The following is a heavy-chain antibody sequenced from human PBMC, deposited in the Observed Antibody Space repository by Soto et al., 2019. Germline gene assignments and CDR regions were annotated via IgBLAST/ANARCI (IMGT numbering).Heavy chain of an antibody. D-gene: IGHD3-3*01. CDR1: GYTFTSYD. J-gene: IGHJ6*02. Sequence: ASVKVSCKASGYTFTSYDINWVRQAPGQGLEWLGWMDPNSGSTGYAQNFQGRVTMTRNISINTAHMELSSLRSEDTAVYYCARERKFDFWRKGLVVWGQGTTVTVSS. CDR3: ARERKFDFWRKGLVV. V-gene: IGHV1-8*01. CDR2: MDPNSGST.